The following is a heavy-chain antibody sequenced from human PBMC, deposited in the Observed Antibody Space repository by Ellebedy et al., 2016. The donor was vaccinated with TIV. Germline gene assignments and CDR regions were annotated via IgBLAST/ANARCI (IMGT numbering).Heavy chain of an antibody. CDR1: GFTFSSYS. V-gene: IGHV3-21*01. D-gene: IGHD5-24*01. J-gene: IGHJ4*02. Sequence: GESLKISXAASGFTFSSYSMNWVRQAPGKGLEWVSSISSSSSYIYYADSVKGRFTISRDNAKNSLYLQMNSLRAEDTAVYYCARDRGRDGYNVLWGQGTLVTVSS. CDR2: ISSSSSYI. CDR3: ARDRGRDGYNVL.